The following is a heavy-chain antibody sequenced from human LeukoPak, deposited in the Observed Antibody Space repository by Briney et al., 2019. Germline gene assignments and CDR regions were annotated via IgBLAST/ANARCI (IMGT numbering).Heavy chain of an antibody. CDR2: IYTGGGT. D-gene: IGHD2-2*02. CDR1: GFSVSSKY. V-gene: IGHV3-66*01. J-gene: IGHJ4*02. Sequence: GGSLRLSCAASGFSVSSKYMSWVRQAPGKGLEWVSVIYTGGGTYYADSVKGRFTISRDNSENTLYLQMISLRVEDTAVYYCARVQDSGLYRWYWGQGTLVTVSS. CDR3: ARVQDSGLYRWY.